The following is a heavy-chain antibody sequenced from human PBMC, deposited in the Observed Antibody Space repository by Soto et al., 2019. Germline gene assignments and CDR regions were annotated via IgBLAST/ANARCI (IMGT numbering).Heavy chain of an antibody. CDR1: GGSISTGGLY. CDR2: VYYSGRT. V-gene: IGHV4-31*02. CDR3: AQALVFTGGDGFDS. Sequence: QVQLREWGPGLVKPSQTLSLKCSVSGGSISTGGLYWSWIRQHPRKGLEWIGDVYYSGRTYDNPYLTSRVTISIEASKNQFSLKLTSVTAADTAVYYCAQALVFTGGDGFDSWGQGSLVTVSS. J-gene: IGHJ3*02. D-gene: IGHD1-1*01.